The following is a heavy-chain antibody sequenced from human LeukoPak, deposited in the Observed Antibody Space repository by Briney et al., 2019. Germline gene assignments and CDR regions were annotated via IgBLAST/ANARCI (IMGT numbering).Heavy chain of an antibody. D-gene: IGHD1-26*01. J-gene: IGHJ4*02. V-gene: IGHV4-31*03. CDR1: GGSISSGGYY. CDR3: ARVTVGATTADY. Sequence: SQTLSLTCTVSGGSISSGGYYWSWIRQHPGKGLEWIGYIYYSGSTYYNPSLKSRVTISVDTSKNQFSLKLSSVTAADTAVYYCARVTVGATTADYWGRGTLVTVSS. CDR2: IYYSGST.